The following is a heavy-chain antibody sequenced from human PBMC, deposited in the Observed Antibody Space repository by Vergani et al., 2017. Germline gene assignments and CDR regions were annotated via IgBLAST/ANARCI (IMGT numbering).Heavy chain of an antibody. V-gene: IGHV3-15*01. J-gene: IGHJ6*02. CDR1: GFTFSNAW. CDR3: TTGTDYYYYGMDV. Sequence: EVQLVESGGGLVKPGGSLRLSCAASGFTFSNAWMSWVRQAPGKGLEWVGRIKSKTDGGTTDYAAPVKGRFTSSRDDSKNTLYLQMNSLKTEDTAVYYCTTGTDYYYYGMDVWGQGTTVTVSS. CDR2: IKSKTDGGTT. D-gene: IGHD1-14*01.